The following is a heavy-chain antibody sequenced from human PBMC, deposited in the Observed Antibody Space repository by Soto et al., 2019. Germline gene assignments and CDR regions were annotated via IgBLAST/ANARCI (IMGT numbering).Heavy chain of an antibody. CDR1: GFTFSSYA. D-gene: IGHD2-21*01. CDR3: AKEPRIVGASYCDY. J-gene: IGHJ4*02. CDR2: ISGSGDGT. Sequence: EVQLLESGGGLVQPGGSLRLSCAASGFTFSSYAISWVRQAPGKGLEWVSAISGSGDGTYYADSVKGRFTISRDNSKNTLYLQMNCLGAEDTAVYYCAKEPRIVGASYCDYGGQGTLVTVSS. V-gene: IGHV3-23*01.